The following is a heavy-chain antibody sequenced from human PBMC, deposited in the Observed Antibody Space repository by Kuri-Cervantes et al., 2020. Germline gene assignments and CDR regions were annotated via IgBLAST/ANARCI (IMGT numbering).Heavy chain of an antibody. D-gene: IGHD6-6*01. CDR3: ARDRVAARPGWFDP. V-gene: IGHV3-30*03. CDR2: ISYDGSNK. CDR1: GFTFSSYG. Sequence: GESLKITCAASGFTFSSYGMHWVRQAPGKGLEWVAVISYDGSNKYYADSVKGRFTISRDNSKNTLYLQMNSLRAEDSAIYYCARDRVAARPGWFDPWGQGALVTVSS. J-gene: IGHJ5*02.